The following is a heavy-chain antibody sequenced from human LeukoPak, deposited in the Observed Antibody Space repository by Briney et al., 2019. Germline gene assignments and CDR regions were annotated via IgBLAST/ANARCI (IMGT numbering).Heavy chain of an antibody. D-gene: IGHD3-22*01. CDR3: ARASPMNYDSSGYHHPLDY. V-gene: IGHV1-2*02. CDR2: INPNSGGT. Sequence: GASVKVSCKASGYTFTGYYMHWVRQAPGQGLEWMGWINPNSGGTNFGQKFQGRVTMTRDTSISTAYMELSRLRSDDTAVYYCARASPMNYDSSGYHHPLDYWGQGTLVTVSS. CDR1: GYTFTGYY. J-gene: IGHJ4*02.